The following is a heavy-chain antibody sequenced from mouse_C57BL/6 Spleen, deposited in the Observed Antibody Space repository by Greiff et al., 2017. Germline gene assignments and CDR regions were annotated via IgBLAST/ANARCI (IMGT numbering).Heavy chain of an antibody. CDR2: ISSGSSTI. V-gene: IGHV5-17*01. CDR3: ARTEGDYFDY. Sequence: EVKLVESGGGLVKPGGSLKLSCAASGFTFSDYGMHWVRQAPEKGLEWVAYISSGSSTIYYADTVKGRFTISRDNAKNTLFLQMTSLRSEDTAMYYCARTEGDYFDYGGQGTTLTVSS. CDR1: GFTFSDYG. J-gene: IGHJ2*01.